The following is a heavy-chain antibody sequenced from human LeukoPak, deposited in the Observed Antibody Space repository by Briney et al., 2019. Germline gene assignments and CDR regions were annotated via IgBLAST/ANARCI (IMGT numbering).Heavy chain of an antibody. J-gene: IGHJ4*02. CDR1: GYTFTGYY. CDR2: INPNSGGT. CDR3: ATQWFGELSMVDY. D-gene: IGHD3-10*01. Sequence: VASVKVSCKASGYTFTGYYMHWVRQAPGQGLEWMGWINPNSGGTNYAQKFQGRVTMTRDTSISTAYMELSRLRSDDTAVYYCATQWFGELSMVDYWGQGTLVTVSS. V-gene: IGHV1-2*02.